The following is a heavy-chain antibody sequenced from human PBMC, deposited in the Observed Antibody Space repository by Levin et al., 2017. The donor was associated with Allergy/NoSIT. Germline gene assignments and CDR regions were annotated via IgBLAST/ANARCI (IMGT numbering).Heavy chain of an antibody. V-gene: IGHV3-74*01. J-gene: IGHJ4*02. D-gene: IGHD3-16*01. CDR2: INTDGSYT. CDR3: ARDLFVSGDY. CDR1: GFTFSTYW. Sequence: GGSLRLSCAASGFTFSTYWMYWVRQPPGKGLVWVSRINTDGSYTGYADSVQGRFTVSRDNAKNTLYLQMNSLRAEDTAVYYCARDLFVSGDYWGQGSLVTVSS.